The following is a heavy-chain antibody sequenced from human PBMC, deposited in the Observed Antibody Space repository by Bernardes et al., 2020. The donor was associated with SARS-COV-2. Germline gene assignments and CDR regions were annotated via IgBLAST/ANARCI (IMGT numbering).Heavy chain of an antibody. CDR3: APRQHALGGNWFDP. CDR1: GFTFSDYY. Sequence: GGSLRLSCAASGFTFSDYYMSWVRQAPGKGLEWVSYISPSSTYINYADSVKGRFTVSRDNAKNSLYLQMNNLRAEDSAVYYCAPRQHALGGNWFDPWGQGTLVTVSS. D-gene: IGHD3-16*01. J-gene: IGHJ5*02. V-gene: IGHV3-11*06. CDR2: ISPSSTYI.